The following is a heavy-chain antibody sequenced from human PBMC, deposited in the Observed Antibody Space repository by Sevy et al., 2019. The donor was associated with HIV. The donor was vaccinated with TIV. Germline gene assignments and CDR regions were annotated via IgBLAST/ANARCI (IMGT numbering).Heavy chain of an antibody. Sequence: GGSLRLSCVASGFKFNLFSMNWVRQAPGKGLEWVSTISATSSYKKYEDSVKGRFTISRDNAKSSLFLQMNSLRAEDTAVYFCVRDSSGYDPGDAFDIWGQGTMVTVSS. J-gene: IGHJ3*02. CDR1: GFKFNLFS. CDR2: ISATSSYK. D-gene: IGHD3-22*01. V-gene: IGHV3-21*01. CDR3: VRDSSGYDPGDAFDI.